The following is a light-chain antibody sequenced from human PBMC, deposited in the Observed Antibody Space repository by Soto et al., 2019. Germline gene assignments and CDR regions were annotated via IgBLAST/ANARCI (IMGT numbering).Light chain of an antibody. V-gene: IGKV3-15*01. CDR2: GAS. CDR1: QSVSGN. J-gene: IGKJ4*01. CDR3: QHGT. Sequence: EIVMTQSPATLSVSPGERATLSCKASQSVSGNLAWYQQKPGQAPRLLIYGASARATGIPARFSGSGSGTEFTLTISSLQSEDFAVYYCQHGTFRGGTKVEIK.